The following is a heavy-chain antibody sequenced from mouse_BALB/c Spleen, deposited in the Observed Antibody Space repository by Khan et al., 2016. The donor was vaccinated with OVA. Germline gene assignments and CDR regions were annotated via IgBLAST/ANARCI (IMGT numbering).Heavy chain of an antibody. J-gene: IGHJ3*01. CDR3: VRDGAYHRNDGWFAY. CDR2: INPSNGYT. D-gene: IGHD2-14*01. Sequence: QVQLKESGAELARPGASVKMSCKASGYTFTSYTIHWINLRPGQGLEWIGFINPSNGYTNYNQKFKDKATLTADKSSTTVYMQLSSLTSDDSAVYNCVRDGAYHRNDGWFAYWGQGTLVTVSA. CDR1: GYTFTSYT. V-gene: IGHV1-4*01.